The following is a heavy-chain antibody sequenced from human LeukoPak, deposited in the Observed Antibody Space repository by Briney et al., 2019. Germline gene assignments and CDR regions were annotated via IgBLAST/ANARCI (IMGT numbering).Heavy chain of an antibody. CDR1: GFTFSSYA. Sequence: GGSLRLSCAASGFTFSSYAMSWVRQAPGKGLEWVSAISGSGGSTHYADSVKGRFTISRDNSKNTLYLQMNSLRAEDTAVYYCAKDGGITMIVVVPDAFDIWGQGTMVTVSS. D-gene: IGHD3-22*01. J-gene: IGHJ3*02. V-gene: IGHV3-23*01. CDR2: ISGSGGST. CDR3: AKDGGITMIVVVPDAFDI.